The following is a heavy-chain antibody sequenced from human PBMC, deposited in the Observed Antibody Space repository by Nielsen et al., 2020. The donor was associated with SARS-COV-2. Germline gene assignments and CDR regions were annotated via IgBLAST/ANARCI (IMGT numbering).Heavy chain of an antibody. CDR2: IYYSGSV. D-gene: IGHD2-2*01. CDR1: GGSLSSINYY. CDR3: ARGDIAVVPAAMFRGDDAFDI. Sequence: SETLSLTCPVSGGSLSSINYYWGWIRQPPGKGLEWIGTIYYSGSVSYNPSLRSRVTISVDTSKKHFSLKLTSVTAADTAVYFCARGDIAVVPAAMFRGDDAFDIWGQGTMVRVSS. J-gene: IGHJ3*02. V-gene: IGHV4-39*02.